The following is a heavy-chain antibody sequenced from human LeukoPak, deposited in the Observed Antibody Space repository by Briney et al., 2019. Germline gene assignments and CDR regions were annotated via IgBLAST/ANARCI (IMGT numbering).Heavy chain of an antibody. V-gene: IGHV3-11*01. J-gene: IGHJ4*02. CDR1: GFTFSDYY. Sequence: GGFLRLSCAASGFTFSDYYMSWLRQAPGKGLEWVSYISSSGSTIYYADSVKGRFTISRDNAKNSLYLQMNSLRAEDTAVYYCARESVAGNAPSDNWGQGTLVTVSS. CDR3: ARESVAGNAPSDN. D-gene: IGHD6-19*01. CDR2: ISSSGSTI.